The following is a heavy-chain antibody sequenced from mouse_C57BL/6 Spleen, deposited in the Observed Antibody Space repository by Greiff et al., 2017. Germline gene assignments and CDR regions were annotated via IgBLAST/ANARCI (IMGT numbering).Heavy chain of an antibody. CDR1: GYTFTSYW. CDR2: IDPSDSYT. CDR3: ASYDCFAY. J-gene: IGHJ3*01. Sequence: QVKLQQPGAELVMPGASVKLSCKASGYTFTSYWMHWVKQRPGQGLEWIGEIDPSDSYTNYNQKFKGKSTLTVDKSSSTAYMQLSSLTSEDSAVYYCASYDCFAYWGQGTLVTVSA. D-gene: IGHD2-4*01. V-gene: IGHV1-69*01.